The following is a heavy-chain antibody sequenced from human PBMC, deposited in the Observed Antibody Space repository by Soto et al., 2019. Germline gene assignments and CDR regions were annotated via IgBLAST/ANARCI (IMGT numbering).Heavy chain of an antibody. CDR1: GYSISSGYY. V-gene: IGHV4-38-2*01. CDR2: IYHSGST. Sequence: SETLSLTCAVSGYSISSGYYWGWIRQPPGKGLEWIGSIYHSGSTYYNPSLKSRVTISVDTSKNQFSLKLSSVTAADTAVYYCARLEGRDGYWGQGTLVTVSS. CDR3: ARLEGRDGY. J-gene: IGHJ4*02.